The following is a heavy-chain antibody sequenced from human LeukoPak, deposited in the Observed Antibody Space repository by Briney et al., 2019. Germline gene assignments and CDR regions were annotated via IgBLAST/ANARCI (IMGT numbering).Heavy chain of an antibody. V-gene: IGHV4-59*08. Sequence: SETLSLTCTVSSASVKTYYWSWIRQPPGKGLEWIGYIFYSGSTNYNPSLKSRVTISVDTSKNQFSLKLSSVSAADTAVYYCARGLGYGSGSYYLGFDMWGQGTMVTVSS. CDR2: IFYSGST. CDR1: SASVKTYY. CDR3: ARGLGYGSGSYYLGFDM. J-gene: IGHJ3*02. D-gene: IGHD3-10*01.